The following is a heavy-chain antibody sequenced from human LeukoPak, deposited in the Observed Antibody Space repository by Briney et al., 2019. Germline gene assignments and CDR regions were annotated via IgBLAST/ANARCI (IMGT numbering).Heavy chain of an antibody. V-gene: IGHV4-59*11. D-gene: IGHD3-22*01. Sequence: SETLSLTCTVSGGSMSSHYWSWIQQPPGKGLEWIGYIYYSGSPNYNPSIKSRVTISVDTSKNQFSLKLSSVSAADTAVYYCARVSENSGYSPDAFDIWGQGTMVTVSS. CDR2: IYYSGSP. CDR3: ARVSENSGYSPDAFDI. CDR1: GGSMSSHY. J-gene: IGHJ3*02.